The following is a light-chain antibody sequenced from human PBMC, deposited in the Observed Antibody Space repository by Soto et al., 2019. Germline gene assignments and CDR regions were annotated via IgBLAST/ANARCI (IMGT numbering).Light chain of an antibody. CDR3: QTWGSGIVV. CDR1: SGHSSYA. J-gene: IGLJ2*01. V-gene: IGLV4-69*01. CDR2: LNSDGSH. Sequence: QPVLTQSPSASASLGASVKLTCTLSSGHSSYAIAWHQQQPEKGPRYLMKLNSDGSHSKGDGIPDRFSGSSSGAQRYITISSLQSEDEANYYCQTWGSGIVVCGGGTRLTVL.